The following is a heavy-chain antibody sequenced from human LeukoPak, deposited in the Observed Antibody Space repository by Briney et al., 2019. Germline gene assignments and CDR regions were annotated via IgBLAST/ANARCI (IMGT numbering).Heavy chain of an antibody. Sequence: GESLKISCKGSGYSFAKYWIGWVRQMPGKGLECMGIIYPGDSDTRYSPSFQGQVTISADKSISTAYLQWSSLKASDTAMYFCVRSHFGSSSNWFDPWGQGTLVTVSS. CDR2: IYPGDSDT. V-gene: IGHV5-51*01. D-gene: IGHD6-13*01. J-gene: IGHJ5*02. CDR1: GYSFAKYW. CDR3: VRSHFGSSSNWFDP.